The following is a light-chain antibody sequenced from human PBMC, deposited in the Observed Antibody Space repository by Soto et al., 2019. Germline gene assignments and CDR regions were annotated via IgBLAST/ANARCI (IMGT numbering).Light chain of an antibody. V-gene: IGKV3-20*01. CDR3: QQYGNSRGT. J-gene: IGKJ1*01. Sequence: ILLTQSPGTLSFSPGDRATLSCRASQSVSTSYLAWYQQKPGQAPRLLIYGASSRATGIPDRFSGSGSGTDFTLTISGLEPEDFAVYYCQQYGNSRGTFGQGTKVDIK. CDR2: GAS. CDR1: QSVSTSY.